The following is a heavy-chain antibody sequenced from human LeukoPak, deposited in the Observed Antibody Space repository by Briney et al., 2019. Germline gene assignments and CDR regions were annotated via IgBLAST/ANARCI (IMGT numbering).Heavy chain of an antibody. CDR2: INHSGST. Sequence: PSETLSLTCAVYGGSFSGYYWSWIRQPPGKGLEWIGEINHSGSTNYNPSLKSRVTISVDTSKNQFSLKLSSVTAADTAVYYCARAGGIAARADYWGQGTLVTVSS. CDR1: GGSFSGYY. V-gene: IGHV4-34*01. D-gene: IGHD6-6*01. CDR3: ARAGGIAARADY. J-gene: IGHJ4*02.